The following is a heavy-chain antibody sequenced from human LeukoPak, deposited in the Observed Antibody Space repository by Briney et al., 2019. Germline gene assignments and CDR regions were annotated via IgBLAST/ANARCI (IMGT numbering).Heavy chain of an antibody. CDR3: ARAVRPPRGMDV. J-gene: IGHJ6*02. CDR2: IYYSGST. D-gene: IGHD6-19*01. V-gene: IGHV4-59*01. Sequence: SETLSLTCTASGGSISSYYWSWIRQPPGKGLEWIGYIYYSGSTNYNPSLKSRVTISVDTSKNQFSLKLSSVTAADTAVYYCARAVRPPRGMDVWGQGTTVTVSS. CDR1: GGSISSYY.